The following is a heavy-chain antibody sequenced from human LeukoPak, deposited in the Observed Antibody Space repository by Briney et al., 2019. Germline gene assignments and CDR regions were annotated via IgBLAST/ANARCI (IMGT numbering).Heavy chain of an antibody. CDR1: GGSISSHY. Sequence: SETLSLTCTASGGSISSHYWSWIRQPPGKGLEWIGYIYYSGSTNYNPSLKSRVTISVDTSKNQFSLKLSSVTAADTAVYYCATTTGFWSGYYERYYYYYMDVWGKGTTVTVSS. J-gene: IGHJ6*03. CDR2: IYYSGST. CDR3: ATTTGFWSGYYERYYYYYMDV. D-gene: IGHD3-3*01. V-gene: IGHV4-59*11.